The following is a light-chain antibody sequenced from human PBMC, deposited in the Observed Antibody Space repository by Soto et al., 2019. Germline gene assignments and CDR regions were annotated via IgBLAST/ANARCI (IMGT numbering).Light chain of an antibody. Sequence: IHMIQSPSSLSASVGDRVTITCQASQSISSYLNWYQQKPGKAPKLLIYAASSLQSGVPSRFSGSGSGTDFTLTISSLQPEDFAIYYCQQSYSTPRTFGQATKV. V-gene: IGKV1-39*01. CDR3: QQSYSTPRT. CDR2: AAS. CDR1: QSISSY. J-gene: IGKJ1*01.